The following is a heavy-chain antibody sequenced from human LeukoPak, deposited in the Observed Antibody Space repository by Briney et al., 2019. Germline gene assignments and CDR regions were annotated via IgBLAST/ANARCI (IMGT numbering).Heavy chain of an antibody. D-gene: IGHD5-18*01. Sequence: GGSLRLSCAASGFTFSSYEMNWVRQAPGKGLEWVSYISSSGSTIYYADSVKGRFTISRDSAKNSLYLQMNSLRAEDTAVYYCARAHRIQLWSQSYYFDYWGQGTLVTVSS. CDR1: GFTFSSYE. CDR2: ISSSGSTI. J-gene: IGHJ4*02. V-gene: IGHV3-48*03. CDR3: ARAHRIQLWSQSYYFDY.